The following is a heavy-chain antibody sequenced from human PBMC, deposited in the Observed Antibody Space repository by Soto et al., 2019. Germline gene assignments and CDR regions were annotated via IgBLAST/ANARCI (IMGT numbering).Heavy chain of an antibody. CDR1: GFTFSTSG. D-gene: IGHD5-18*01. V-gene: IGHV3-30*18. J-gene: IGHJ4*02. CDR3: AKGGYNYGFLFDC. CDR2: ISDAGSKK. Sequence: GGSLRLSCAASGFTFSTSGMHWVRQAPGKGLEWVAVISDAGSKKYYADSVKGRFTISRDNSKNTLYLQMNSLRAEDTAVYYCAKGGYNYGFLFDCWGQGTLVTVSS.